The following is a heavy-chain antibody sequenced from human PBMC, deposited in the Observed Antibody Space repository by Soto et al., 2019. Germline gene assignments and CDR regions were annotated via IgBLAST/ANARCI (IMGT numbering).Heavy chain of an antibody. Sequence: EVQLVESGGGLVKPGRSLRLSCTASGFTFGDYAMSWFRQAPGKGLEWVGFIRSKAYGGTTEYAASVKGRFTISRDDSKSIAYLQMNSLKTEDTAVYYCTREGITMVRGVPNWFDPWGQGNLVTVSS. CDR3: TREGITMVRGVPNWFDP. V-gene: IGHV3-49*05. D-gene: IGHD3-10*01. CDR2: IRSKAYGGTT. CDR1: GFTFGDYA. J-gene: IGHJ5*02.